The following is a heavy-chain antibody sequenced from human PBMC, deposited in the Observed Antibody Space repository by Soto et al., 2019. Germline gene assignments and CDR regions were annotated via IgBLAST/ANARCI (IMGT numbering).Heavy chain of an antibody. V-gene: IGHV4-39*01. J-gene: IGHJ6*02. CDR2: IYYSGST. Sequence: PSETLSLTCTVSGGSISISSYYWGGIRQPPGKGLEWIGSIYYSGSTYYNPSLKSRVTISVDTSKNQFSLKLSSVTAADTAVYYCASQQLVHYYYGMDVWGQGTTVTVSS. CDR3: ASQQLVHYYYGMDV. CDR1: GGSISISSYY. D-gene: IGHD6-13*01.